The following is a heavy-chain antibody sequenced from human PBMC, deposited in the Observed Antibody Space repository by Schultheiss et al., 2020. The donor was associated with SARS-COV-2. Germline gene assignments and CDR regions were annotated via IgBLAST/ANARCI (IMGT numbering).Heavy chain of an antibody. J-gene: IGHJ2*01. CDR2: IYTSGST. Sequence: SQTLSLTCTVSGGSISSYYWSWIRQPAGKGLEWIGRIYTSGSTNYNPSLKSRVTISVDTSKNQFSLKLSSVTAADTAVYYCAREGGQYSNYGYFDLWGRGTLVTVSS. D-gene: IGHD4-11*01. CDR1: GGSISSYY. V-gene: IGHV4-4*07. CDR3: AREGGQYSNYGYFDL.